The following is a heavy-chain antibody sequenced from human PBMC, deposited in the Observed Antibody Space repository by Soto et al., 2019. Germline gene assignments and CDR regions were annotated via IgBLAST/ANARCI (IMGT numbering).Heavy chain of an antibody. D-gene: IGHD6-19*01. J-gene: IGHJ5*02. Sequence: GGSLRLSCAASGFIFTRYWMNWVRQAPGKGLEWVANIKQDGSEKYYVDSVKGRFTISRDNAKNSLYLQMNSLRAEDTAVYYCARDVAVARNWCDPWGQGTLVTVSS. CDR2: IKQDGSEK. CDR3: ARDVAVARNWCDP. CDR1: GFIFTRYW. V-gene: IGHV3-7*03.